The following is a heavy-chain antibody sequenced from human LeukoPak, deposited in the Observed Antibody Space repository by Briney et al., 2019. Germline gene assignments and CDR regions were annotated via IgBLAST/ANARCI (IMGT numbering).Heavy chain of an antibody. Sequence: GGSLRLSCAASGFTFSSYAMSWVRQAPGKGLEWVSAISGSGGSTYYADSVKGRFTISRDNSKNTLYLQMNSLRAEDTAVYYCAKDPELQLWIAALFDYWGQGTLVTVSS. J-gene: IGHJ4*02. CDR2: ISGSGGST. CDR1: GFTFSSYA. CDR3: AKDPELQLWIAALFDY. D-gene: IGHD5-18*01. V-gene: IGHV3-23*01.